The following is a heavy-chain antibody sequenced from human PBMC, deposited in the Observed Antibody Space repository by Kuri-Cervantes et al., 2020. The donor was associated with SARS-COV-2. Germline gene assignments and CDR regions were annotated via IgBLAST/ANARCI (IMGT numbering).Heavy chain of an antibody. Sequence: ESLKISCAASGFTFSSYAMHWVRQAPGKGLEWIGYIYYSGSTYYNPSLKSRVTISVDTSKNQFSLKLSSVTAADTAVYYCARPGGFLDVWGKGTTVTVSS. CDR3: ARPGGFLDV. J-gene: IGHJ6*04. CDR1: GFTFSSYA. D-gene: IGHD4-23*01. CDR2: IYYSGST. V-gene: IGHV4-59*12.